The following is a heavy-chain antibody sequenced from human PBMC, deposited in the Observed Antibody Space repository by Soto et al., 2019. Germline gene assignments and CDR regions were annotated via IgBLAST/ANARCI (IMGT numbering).Heavy chain of an antibody. D-gene: IGHD5-12*01. CDR2: MYYTGST. CDR1: GGSITSDY. Sequence: SETLSLTCSVSGGSITSDYWTWIRQPPGKGLECIGYMYYTGSTNYNPSLKSRVTMSVDTSKVHFSLKLSSVTAADTAIYYCAKIEANNNYYMGVWGKGTTVTVSS. CDR3: AKIEANNNYYMGV. J-gene: IGHJ6*03. V-gene: IGHV4-59*08.